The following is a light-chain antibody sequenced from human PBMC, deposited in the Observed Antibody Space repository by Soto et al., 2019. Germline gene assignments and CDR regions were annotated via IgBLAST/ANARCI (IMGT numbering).Light chain of an antibody. CDR3: SSYTSSSTLYV. CDR2: EVS. J-gene: IGLJ1*01. Sequence: QSALTQPRSVSGSPGQSVTISCTGTSSDVGGYNYVSWYQQHPGKAPKLIIYEVSNRPSGVADRFSGSKSGDTASLTISGLHAEDEADYYCSSYTSSSTLYVFGTGTKVTVL. CDR1: SSDVGGYNY. V-gene: IGLV2-14*01.